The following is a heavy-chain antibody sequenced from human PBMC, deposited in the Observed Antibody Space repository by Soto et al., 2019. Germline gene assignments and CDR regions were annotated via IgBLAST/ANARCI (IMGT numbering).Heavy chain of an antibody. CDR2: ISAYNGNT. D-gene: IGHD3-10*01. CDR1: GYTFTNFG. Sequence: ASVKVSCKASGYTFTNFGISWVRQAPGQGLEWMGWISAYNGNTNYAQNFQGRVTMTTDTSTSTAYMELRSLRSDDTAVFYCAREMVRGVGSDYWGQGTLVTVS. CDR3: AREMVRGVGSDY. J-gene: IGHJ4*02. V-gene: IGHV1-18*01.